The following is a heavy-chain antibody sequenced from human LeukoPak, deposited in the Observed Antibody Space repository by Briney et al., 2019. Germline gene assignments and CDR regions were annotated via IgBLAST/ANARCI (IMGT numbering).Heavy chain of an antibody. V-gene: IGHV3-21*01. CDR2: ISSSSSYI. CDR1: GFTFSTYS. CDR3: AELGITMIGGV. J-gene: IGHJ6*04. Sequence: GGSLRLSCAASGFTFSTYSMNWVRQAPGKGLEWVSSISSSSSYIYYADSVKDRFTISRDNAKNSLYLQMNSLRAEDTAVYYCAELGITMIGGVWGKGTTVTISS. D-gene: IGHD3-10*02.